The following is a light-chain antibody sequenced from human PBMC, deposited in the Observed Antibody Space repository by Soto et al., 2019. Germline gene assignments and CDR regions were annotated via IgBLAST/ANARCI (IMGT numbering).Light chain of an antibody. CDR2: DVT. J-gene: IGLJ1*01. CDR3: SSYTSSSTLYV. V-gene: IGLV2-14*01. Sequence: QSALTQPASVSGSPGQSITISCTGTSSDVGDNNYVSWYQQHPGKAPKLMIYDVTHRPSGISNRFSGSKSGNTASRTISGLQAEDEADYYCSSYTSSSTLYVFGTGTKVTVL. CDR1: SSDVGDNNY.